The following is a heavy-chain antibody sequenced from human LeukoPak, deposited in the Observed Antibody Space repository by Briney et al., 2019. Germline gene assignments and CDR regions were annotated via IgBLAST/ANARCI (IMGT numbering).Heavy chain of an antibody. CDR3: ARYGVVGATRGFDY. V-gene: IGHV4-59*12. Sequence: SETLSLTCTVSGGSIRSYYWSWIRQPPGKGLEWIGNIYYNGNTNYNPSLRSRVTISVDTSKNQFSLKLSSVTAADTAVYYCARYGVVGATRGFDYWGQGTLVTVSS. CDR1: GGSIRSYY. D-gene: IGHD1-26*01. CDR2: IYYNGNT. J-gene: IGHJ4*02.